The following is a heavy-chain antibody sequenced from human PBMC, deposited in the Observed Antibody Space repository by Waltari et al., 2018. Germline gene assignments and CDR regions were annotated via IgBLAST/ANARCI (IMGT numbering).Heavy chain of an antibody. J-gene: IGHJ5*02. CDR3: ARELWFGELYGWFDP. CDR2: IIPCLGIA. Sequence: QVQLVQSGAEVKKPGSSVKVSCKASGGTFSSYTISWVRQAPGQGLEWMGRIIPCLGIANYAQKFQGRVTITADKSTSTAYMELSSLRSEDTAVYYCARELWFGELYGWFDPWGQGTLVTVSS. V-gene: IGHV1-69*08. CDR1: GGTFSSYT. D-gene: IGHD3-10*01.